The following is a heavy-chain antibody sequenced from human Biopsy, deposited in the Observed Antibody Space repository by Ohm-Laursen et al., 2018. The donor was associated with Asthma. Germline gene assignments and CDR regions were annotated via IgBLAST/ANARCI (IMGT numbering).Heavy chain of an antibody. CDR1: GFAVSRGY. V-gene: IGHV3-53*01. Sequence: SLRLSCTASGFAVSRGYMFWVRQAPGKGLEWVSVIYSGGTSHTADSVRGRFTISRDYSKNTLYLQMHSLRAEDTAVYYCARGDSSNWSHYYFDYWGQGTLVTVSS. D-gene: IGHD3-22*01. CDR2: IYSGGTS. J-gene: IGHJ4*02. CDR3: ARGDSSNWSHYYFDY.